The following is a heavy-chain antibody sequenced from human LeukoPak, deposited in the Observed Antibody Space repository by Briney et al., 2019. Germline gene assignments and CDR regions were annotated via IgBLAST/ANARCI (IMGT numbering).Heavy chain of an antibody. J-gene: IGHJ4*02. CDR1: GYSFTSYW. Sequence: GESLKISCKGSGYSFTSYWIGWVRQMPGKGLEWMGIIYPGDSDTRYSPSFQGQVTISADKSISTAYLQWSSLKASDTAMYYCAGWACTGGSCYSGPEDYWGQGTLVTVSS. D-gene: IGHD2-15*01. CDR3: AGWACTGGSCYSGPEDY. CDR2: IYPGDSDT. V-gene: IGHV5-51*01.